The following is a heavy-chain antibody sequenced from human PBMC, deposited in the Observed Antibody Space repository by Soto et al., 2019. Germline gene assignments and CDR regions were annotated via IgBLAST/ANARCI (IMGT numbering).Heavy chain of an antibody. CDR3: ARVSRWIYYGMDV. V-gene: IGHV1-8*01. D-gene: IGHD2-2*03. J-gene: IGHJ6*02. Sequence: QVQLMLSGAEVKKPGASVKVSCKASGYSFTSYDINWVRQATGQGLEWMGRMNPNSGNTGYAQKCQGRVTMTRNTSIRTAYMELSSLRSEDTAVYYCARVSRWIYYGMDVWGQGTTVTVSS. CDR1: GYSFTSYD. CDR2: MNPNSGNT.